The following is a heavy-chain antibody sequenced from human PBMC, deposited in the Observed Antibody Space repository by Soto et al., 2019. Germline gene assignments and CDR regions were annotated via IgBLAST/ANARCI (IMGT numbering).Heavy chain of an antibody. Sequence: EVQLVESGGGLVQPGGSLRLSCAASGFNFNTYWMYWVLQAAGKGLEWVANTDTDGSRKNYVDSVKGRFIISRDNAKNSLFLQMNSLRADDTAVYYCGRVPLDGNYANGVDVWGQGTTVTVSS. J-gene: IGHJ6*02. V-gene: IGHV3-7*03. CDR3: GRVPLDGNYANGVDV. D-gene: IGHD4-17*01. CDR1: GFNFNTYW. CDR2: TDTDGSRK.